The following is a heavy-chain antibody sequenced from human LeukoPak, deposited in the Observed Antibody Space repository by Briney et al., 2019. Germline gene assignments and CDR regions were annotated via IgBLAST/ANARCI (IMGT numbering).Heavy chain of an antibody. CDR2: ISSSSSTI. CDR1: GFTFSSYS. D-gene: IGHD3-3*01. J-gene: IGHJ4*02. CDR3: AKGSGSYGQDLYS. Sequence: GGSLRLSCAASGFTFSSYSMNWVRQAPGKGLEWVSYISSSSSTIYYADSVKGRFTISRDNAKNTLYLQMNSLRAEDTAVYYCAKGSGSYGQDLYSWGQGTLATVAS. V-gene: IGHV3-48*01.